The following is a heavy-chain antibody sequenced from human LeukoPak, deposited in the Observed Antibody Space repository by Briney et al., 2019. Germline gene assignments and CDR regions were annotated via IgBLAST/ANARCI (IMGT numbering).Heavy chain of an antibody. Sequence: ASVKVSCEASGYTFTGYYMHWVRQAPGQGLEWMGWISTYNGNTNYAQKLQGRVTMTTDTSTSTAYMELRSLRSDDTAVYYCARIIGTTGSLDCWGQGTLVTVSS. CDR1: GYTFTGYY. CDR2: ISTYNGNT. J-gene: IGHJ4*02. V-gene: IGHV1-18*04. D-gene: IGHD4-17*01. CDR3: ARIIGTTGSLDC.